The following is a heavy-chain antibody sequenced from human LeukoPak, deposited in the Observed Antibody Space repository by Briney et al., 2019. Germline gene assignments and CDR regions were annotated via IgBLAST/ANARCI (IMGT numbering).Heavy chain of an antibody. J-gene: IGHJ4*02. Sequence: SETLSLTCTVSGGSISSYYWSWIRQPPGKGLEWIGHIYYSGSTNYNPSLKSRVTISVDTSKNQFSLKLSSVTAADTAVYYCARGGYATSIDYWGQGTLVTVSS. D-gene: IGHD5-12*01. CDR2: IYYSGST. CDR1: GGSISSYY. V-gene: IGHV4-59*08. CDR3: ARGGYATSIDY.